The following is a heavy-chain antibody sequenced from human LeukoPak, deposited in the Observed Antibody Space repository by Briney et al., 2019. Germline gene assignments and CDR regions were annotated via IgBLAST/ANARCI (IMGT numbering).Heavy chain of an antibody. J-gene: IGHJ3*02. CDR1: GFTFSNYA. CDR2: IIGSGDTT. V-gene: IGHV3-23*01. Sequence: TGGSLRLSCAASGFTFSNYAMTWVRQAPGKGLEWVSAIIGSGDTTYYAASVKGRFTISRGNSKNTLYLQTSSLKVKDTAIYYCAKSVSMTSLEVLDIWGQGTLVTVAS. D-gene: IGHD3-3*01. CDR3: AKSVSMTSLEVLDI.